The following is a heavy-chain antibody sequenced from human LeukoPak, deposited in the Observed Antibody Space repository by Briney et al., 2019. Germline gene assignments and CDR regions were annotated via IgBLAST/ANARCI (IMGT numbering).Heavy chain of an antibody. V-gene: IGHV3-9*01. CDR2: ISWNSGSI. Sequence: PGGSLRLSCAASGFTFDDYAMHWVRQAPGKGLEWVSGISWNSGSIGYADSVKGRFTISRDNAKNSLYLQMNSLRAEDTALYYCAKDKGDGSGPYDYWGQGTLVTVSS. CDR3: AKDKGDGSGPYDY. D-gene: IGHD3-10*01. J-gene: IGHJ4*02. CDR1: GFTFDDYA.